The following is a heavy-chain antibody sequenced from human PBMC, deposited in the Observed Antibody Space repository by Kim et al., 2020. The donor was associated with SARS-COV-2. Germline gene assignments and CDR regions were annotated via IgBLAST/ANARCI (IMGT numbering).Heavy chain of an antibody. D-gene: IGHD3-10*01. CDR2: INTNTGNP. J-gene: IGHJ4*02. Sequence: ASVKVSCKASGYTFTSYAMNWVRQAPGQGLEWMGWINTNTGNPTYAKGFTGRFVFSLDTSVSTAYLQISSLKAEDTAVYYCARGLLWFGELFGFDYWGQGTLVTVSS. CDR1: GYTFTSYA. CDR3: ARGLLWFGELFGFDY. V-gene: IGHV7-4-1*02.